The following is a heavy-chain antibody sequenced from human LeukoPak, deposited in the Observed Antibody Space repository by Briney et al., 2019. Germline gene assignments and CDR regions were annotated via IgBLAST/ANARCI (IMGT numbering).Heavy chain of an antibody. Sequence: SETLSLTCTVSGGSITSSYFWGWIRQPPGKGLEWIGSIYYSGSTYYNPSLRSRVTISVDTSKNQFSLKLSSVTAADTAVHYCARDPSYYYDSSGYSLPGWNFDLWGRGTLVTVSS. CDR3: ARDPSYYYDSSGYSLPGWNFDL. CDR1: GGSITSSYF. J-gene: IGHJ2*01. V-gene: IGHV4-39*07. CDR2: IYYSGST. D-gene: IGHD3-22*01.